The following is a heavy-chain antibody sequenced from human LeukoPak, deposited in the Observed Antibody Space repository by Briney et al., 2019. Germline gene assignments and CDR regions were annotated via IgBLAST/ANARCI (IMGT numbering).Heavy chain of an antibody. J-gene: IGHJ4*02. D-gene: IGHD5-24*01. V-gene: IGHV1-2*02. CDR3: ARDGDGYNQYYFDY. CDR1: GYTFTGYY. CDR2: INPNSGGT. Sequence: ASVKVSCEASGYTFTGYYMHWVRQAPGQGLEWMGWINPNSGGTNYAQKFQGRVTMTRDTSISTAYMELSRLRSDDTAVYYCARDGDGYNQYYFDYWGQGTLVTVSS.